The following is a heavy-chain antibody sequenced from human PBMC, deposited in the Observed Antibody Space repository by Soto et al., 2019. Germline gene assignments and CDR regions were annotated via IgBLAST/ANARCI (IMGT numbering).Heavy chain of an antibody. Sequence: PSETLSLTCAVSSGSISGSNWWSWVRQPPGKGLEWIGEIDHSGSTNYNPSLKSRGTISVGKAKNQFSLKLSSVTAADPAVYYCASYPGNDHYDILTGPPLEYYYYMHVWGKGTTANVSS. D-gene: IGHD3-9*01. CDR2: IDHSGST. J-gene: IGHJ6*03. CDR3: ASYPGNDHYDILTGPPLEYYYYMHV. CDR1: SGSISGSNW. V-gene: IGHV4-4*02.